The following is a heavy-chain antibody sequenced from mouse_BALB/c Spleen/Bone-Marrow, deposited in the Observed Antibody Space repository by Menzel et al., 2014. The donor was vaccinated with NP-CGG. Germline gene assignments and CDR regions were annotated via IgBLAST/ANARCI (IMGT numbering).Heavy chain of an antibody. CDR2: ITYSGYT. V-gene: IGHV3-8*02. CDR3: ARSPYDGYYVFAY. J-gene: IGHJ3*01. Sequence: EVQGVESGPSLVEPSQTLSLPCSVTGDSITSGYWNWIRKFPGNELEYMGYITYSGYTYYNPSLKSRISFTRDTSKNXFYLQLNSVTTEDTATYYCARSPYDGYYVFAYWGQGTLVTVSA. D-gene: IGHD2-3*01. CDR1: GDSITSGY.